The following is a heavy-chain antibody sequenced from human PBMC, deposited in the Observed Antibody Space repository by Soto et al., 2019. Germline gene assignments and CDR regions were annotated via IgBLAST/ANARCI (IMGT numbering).Heavy chain of an antibody. CDR1: GFTFSAYC. J-gene: IGHJ4*02. Sequence: GGSLRLSCGTSGFTFSAYCMNWVRQAPGKGLTWVSRISSGGRTTSYADSVKGRFTISRDNTKNTLYLQMNTLRADDTAVYYCAKVAKSGVVTDYFDSWGQGSLVTVSS. V-gene: IGHV3-23*01. CDR2: ISSGGRTT. CDR3: AKVAKSGVVTDYFDS. D-gene: IGHD3-3*01.